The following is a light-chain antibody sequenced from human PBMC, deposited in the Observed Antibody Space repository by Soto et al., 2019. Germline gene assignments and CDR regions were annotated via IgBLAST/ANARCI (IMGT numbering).Light chain of an antibody. J-gene: IGLJ2*01. V-gene: IGLV2-14*01. CDR1: SHDIGGYDF. CDR2: EVS. CDR3: SSYTTSTSFIL. Sequence: QSALTQPASVSGSPGQSITISCTGTSHDIGGYDFVSWYQQYPGRAPKAMIYEVSSRPSGVSNRFSGSKSGNTASLTISGLQAEDEAYYYCSSYTTSTSFILFGGGTKLTVL.